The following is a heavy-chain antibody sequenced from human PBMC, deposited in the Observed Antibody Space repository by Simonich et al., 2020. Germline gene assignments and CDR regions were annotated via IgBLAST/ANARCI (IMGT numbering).Heavy chain of an antibody. V-gene: IGHV4-59*08. J-gene: IGHJ6*02. D-gene: IGHD1-26*01. CDR2: IHYSGST. CDR3: ARSLGYYYYYYGMDV. CDR1: GGSISSYY. Sequence: QVRLQESGPGLVKPSETLSLTCTVSGGSISSYYWSWIRQPPGKGLEWIGYIHYSGSTNYNPSLKSRGTKSVDTSKNQFSRKLSSVTAADTAVYYCARSLGYYYYYYGMDVWGQGTTVTVSS.